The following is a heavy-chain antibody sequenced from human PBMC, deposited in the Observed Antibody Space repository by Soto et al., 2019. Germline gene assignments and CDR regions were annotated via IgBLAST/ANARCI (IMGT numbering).Heavy chain of an antibody. CDR1: GYTFTNHG. D-gene: IGHD6-13*01. V-gene: IGHV1-18*01. J-gene: IGHJ4*02. CDR2: ISPYNGDT. CDR3: ARGGISSSEGLDY. Sequence: ASVKVSCKASGYTFTNHGISWVRQAPGEGLEWMGWISPYNGDTNNAEKFQGRVTMTTDTPTNTGFMELTRLTSDDTAVYYCARGGISSSEGLDYWGQGTLVTVSS.